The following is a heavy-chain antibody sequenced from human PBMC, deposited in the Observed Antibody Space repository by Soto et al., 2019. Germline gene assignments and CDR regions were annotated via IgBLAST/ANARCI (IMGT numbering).Heavy chain of an antibody. CDR1: GYAVTSYG. D-gene: IGHD4-17*01. Sequence: ASVKVSCKASGYAVTSYGISWVRQAPGQGLEWMGWIGAYNGNTNYAQKLQGRVTMTTDTSTSTAYMELRSLRSDDTAVYYCARDQAPYGGNPNWLDPWGQGTLVTVS. V-gene: IGHV1-18*04. CDR3: ARDQAPYGGNPNWLDP. CDR2: IGAYNGNT. J-gene: IGHJ5*02.